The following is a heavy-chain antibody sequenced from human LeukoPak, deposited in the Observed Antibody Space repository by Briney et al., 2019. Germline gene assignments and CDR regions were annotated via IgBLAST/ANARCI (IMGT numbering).Heavy chain of an antibody. D-gene: IGHD5-18*01. CDR2: IYYSGST. V-gene: IGHV4-59*08. CDR3: ASGISYGFLFPGY. Sequence: PSETLSLTCTVSGSSISSYYWSWIRQPPGKGLEWIGYIYYSGSTNYNPSLKSRVTISVDTSKNQFSLKLSSVTAADTAVYYCASGISYGFLFPGYWGQGTLVTVSS. CDR1: GSSISSYY. J-gene: IGHJ4*02.